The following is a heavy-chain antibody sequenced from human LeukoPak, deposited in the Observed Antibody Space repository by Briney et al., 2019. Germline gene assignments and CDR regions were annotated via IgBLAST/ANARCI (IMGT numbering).Heavy chain of an antibody. D-gene: IGHD6-13*01. CDR1: GVSISSSTYY. CDR2: IHDTGNT. Sequence: KPSETLSLTCTVSGVSISSSTYYWGWIRQPPGKGLEWIVTIHDTGNTYYNPTRKSRVSISVDTSRNQFSLKLNTVTAADTAVYYCAGRGEGYSSTSYFFDYWGQGTLVTVSS. J-gene: IGHJ4*02. V-gene: IGHV4-39*01. CDR3: AGRGEGYSSTSYFFDY.